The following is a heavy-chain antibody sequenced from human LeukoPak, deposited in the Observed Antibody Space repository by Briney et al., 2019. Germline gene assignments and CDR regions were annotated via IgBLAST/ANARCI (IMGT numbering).Heavy chain of an antibody. CDR2: IKPDGSEV. J-gene: IGHJ4*02. V-gene: IGHV3-7*03. CDR3: ASPWIAAAGSAGDY. CDR1: GFTFSTYW. D-gene: IGHD6-13*01. Sequence: PGGSLRLSCAASGFTFSTYWMGWVRQAPGKGLEWVANIKPDGSEVYYVDSVRDRFTISRDNAKNSLYLQINSLRDEDTAVYYCASPWIAAAGSAGDYWGQGTLVTVSS.